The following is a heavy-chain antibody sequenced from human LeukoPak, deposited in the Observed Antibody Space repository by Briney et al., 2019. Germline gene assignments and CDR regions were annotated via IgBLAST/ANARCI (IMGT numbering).Heavy chain of an antibody. CDR1: GFTFSSYA. J-gene: IGHJ6*02. V-gene: IGHV3-30*04. Sequence: GRSLRLSCAASGFTFSSYAMHWVRQAPGKGLEWVAVISYDGSNKYYADSVKGRFTISRDNSKNTLCLQMNSLRAEDTAVYYCARVMVRGVIADVSSYYYYYYGMDVWGQGTTVTVSS. D-gene: IGHD3-10*01. CDR2: ISYDGSNK. CDR3: ARVMVRGVIADVSSYYYYYYGMDV.